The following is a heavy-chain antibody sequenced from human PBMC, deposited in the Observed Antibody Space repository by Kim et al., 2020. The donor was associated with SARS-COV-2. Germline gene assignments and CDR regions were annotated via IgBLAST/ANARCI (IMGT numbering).Heavy chain of an antibody. CDR3: TRRGRGVRGVMSDY. D-gene: IGHD3-10*01. Sequence: GGSLRLSCTASGFTFGDYAMSWFRQAPGKGLEWVGFIRSKAYGETREYAASVKGRFTISRDDSKSIAYLQMNSLKTEDTAVYYCTRRGRGVRGVMSDYWGQGTLVTVSS. CDR2: IRSKAYGETR. V-gene: IGHV3-49*03. CDR1: GFTFGDYA. J-gene: IGHJ4*02.